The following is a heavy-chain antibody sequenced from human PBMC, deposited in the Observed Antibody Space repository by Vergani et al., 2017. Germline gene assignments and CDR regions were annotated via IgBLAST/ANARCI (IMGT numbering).Heavy chain of an antibody. CDR2: SSSNGGST. Sequence: EVQLVESGEGLVKPGGSLGLSCSASGLTSRSNALPWFRQAPGKGLDYVSASSSNGGSTYYADSVKGRFTIYRDNSKNTLYLKMSSLRAEDTAVYYCVKDPYYYDSSGYPYWGQGTLVTVSS. V-gene: IGHV3-64D*06. J-gene: IGHJ4*02. CDR3: VKDPYYYDSSGYPY. D-gene: IGHD3-22*01. CDR1: GLTSRSNA.